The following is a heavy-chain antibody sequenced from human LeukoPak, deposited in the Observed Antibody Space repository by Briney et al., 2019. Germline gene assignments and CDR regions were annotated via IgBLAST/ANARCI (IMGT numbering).Heavy chain of an antibody. CDR2: INPNSGGT. CDR1: GYTFTGYY. V-gene: IGHV1-2*02. D-gene: IGHD4-23*01. Sequence: ASVKVSCKASGYTFTGYYMHWVRQAPGRGLEWMGWINPNSGGTNYAQKFQGRVTMTRDTSISTAYMELSRLRSDDTAVYYSARKLQTGFYNWFDPWGQGTLVTVSS. CDR3: ARKLQTGFYNWFDP. J-gene: IGHJ5*02.